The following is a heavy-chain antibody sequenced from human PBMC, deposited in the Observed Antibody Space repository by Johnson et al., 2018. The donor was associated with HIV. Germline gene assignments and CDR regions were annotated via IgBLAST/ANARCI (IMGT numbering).Heavy chain of an antibody. Sequence: VQLVESGGGLVQPGRSLRLSCAASGFTFDDYAMHWVRQAPGKGLEWVSGISWNSGSIDYADSVKGRFTISRDNGKNLLYLQMNSLRDEDTALYYCAKGRTGAGMGDAFDIWGQGTMVIVSS. CDR3: AKGRTGAGMGDAFDI. CDR1: GFTFDDYA. D-gene: IGHD6-13*01. V-gene: IGHV3-9*01. J-gene: IGHJ3*02. CDR2: ISWNSGSI.